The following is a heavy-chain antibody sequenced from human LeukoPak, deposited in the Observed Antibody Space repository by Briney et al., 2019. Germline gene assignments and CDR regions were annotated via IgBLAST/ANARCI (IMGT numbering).Heavy chain of an antibody. D-gene: IGHD3-22*01. Sequence: SGGSLRLSCAASGFTFGSYAMNWVRQAPGKGLEWVSAISGSGGSTYYADSVKGRFTISRDNSKNTLYLQMNSLRAEDTAVYYCAKVSYSYYYDSSGTRGYFDYWGQGTLVTVSS. CDR1: GFTFGSYA. CDR2: ISGSGGST. J-gene: IGHJ4*02. CDR3: AKVSYSYYYDSSGTRGYFDY. V-gene: IGHV3-23*01.